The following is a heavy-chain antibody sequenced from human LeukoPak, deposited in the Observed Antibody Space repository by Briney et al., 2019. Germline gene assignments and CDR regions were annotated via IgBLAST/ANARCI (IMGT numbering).Heavy chain of an antibody. CDR1: GFSFNSYG. V-gene: IGHV3-30*02. CDR2: IRYDGNNE. D-gene: IGHD4/OR15-4a*01. Sequence: GGSLRLSCAASGFSFNSYGFHWFRQSPGKGLEWVGYIRYDGNNEDYADSVKGRFTISRDNSKNMVFLQMNRLRLEDTAVFYCARDQGWVPTAFEFWGQGILVTVSS. CDR3: ARDQGWVPTAFEF. J-gene: IGHJ4*02.